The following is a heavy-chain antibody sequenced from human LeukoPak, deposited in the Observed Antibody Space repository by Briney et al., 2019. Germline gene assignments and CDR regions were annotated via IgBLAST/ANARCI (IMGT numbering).Heavy chain of an antibody. Sequence: ASVKVSCKASGYTLTSYYMHWVRQAPGQGLEWMGIINPSGGSTSYAQKFQGRVTMTRDTSTSTVYMELSSLRSEDTAVYYCARGKGYSGYDPLYGMDVWGQGTTVTVSS. CDR1: GYTLTSYY. CDR3: ARGKGYSGYDPLYGMDV. V-gene: IGHV1-46*01. CDR2: INPSGGST. D-gene: IGHD5-12*01. J-gene: IGHJ6*02.